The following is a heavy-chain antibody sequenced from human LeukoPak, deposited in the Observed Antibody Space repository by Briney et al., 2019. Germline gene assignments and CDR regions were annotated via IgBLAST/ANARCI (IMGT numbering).Heavy chain of an antibody. V-gene: IGHV1-18*01. CDR2: ISPYNGNT. D-gene: IGHD1-26*01. CDR1: GYTFTSYG. CDR3: ARVDVGARYYYYGMDV. J-gene: IGHJ6*02. Sequence: ASVKVSCKASGYTFTSYGISWVRQAPGQGLEWMGWISPYNGNTNYAQKLQGRVTMTTDTSTSTAYMELRSLRSDDTAVYYCARVDVGARYYYYGMDVWGQGTTVTVSS.